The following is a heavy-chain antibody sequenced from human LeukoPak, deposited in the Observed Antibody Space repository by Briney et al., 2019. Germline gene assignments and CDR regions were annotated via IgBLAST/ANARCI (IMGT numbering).Heavy chain of an antibody. CDR3: ARTNYYGSGSYYPDL. D-gene: IGHD3-10*01. J-gene: IGHJ5*02. CDR2: IYHSGST. V-gene: IGHV4-59*08. Sequence: SETLSLTCTVSGASMRTYYWSWIRQPPGKGLEWIGFIYHSGSTDYNPSLKSRGTMSVDTSKNQFSLKLSSVTAADTAVYYCARTNYYGSGSYYPDLWGQGALLTVSS. CDR1: GASMRTYY.